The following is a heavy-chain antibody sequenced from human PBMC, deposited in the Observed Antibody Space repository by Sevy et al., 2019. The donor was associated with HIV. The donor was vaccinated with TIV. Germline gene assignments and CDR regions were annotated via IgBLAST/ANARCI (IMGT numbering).Heavy chain of an antibody. CDR1: GGSITSLY. Sequence: SGTLSLTCTVSGGSITSLYWNWIRQPPGKGLEWIANIYYNGHINYNPSLKSRGTLSLDTSKNQFSLRLSSVTAADTAMYYCAGENAWGRGYSWGQGTLVTVSS. D-gene: IGHD1-26*01. J-gene: IGHJ4*02. CDR2: IYYNGHI. V-gene: IGHV4-59*08. CDR3: AGENAWGRGYS.